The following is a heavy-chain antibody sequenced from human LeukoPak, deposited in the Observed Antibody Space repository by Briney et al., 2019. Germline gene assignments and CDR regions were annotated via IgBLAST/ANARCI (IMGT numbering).Heavy chain of an antibody. CDR3: ARQTRSVDPLTY. D-gene: IGHD4-23*01. V-gene: IGHV3-11*03. Sequence: AGTLRLSCAASGFTFSDYYMTWIRQAPGKGLEWVSCISGRSSYTNYADSVRGRFTIARANAKNSLYLQMNSRRADDTAVYFCARQTRSVDPLTYGGQGTLVTVSS. J-gene: IGHJ4*02. CDR1: GFTFSDYY. CDR2: ISGRSSYT.